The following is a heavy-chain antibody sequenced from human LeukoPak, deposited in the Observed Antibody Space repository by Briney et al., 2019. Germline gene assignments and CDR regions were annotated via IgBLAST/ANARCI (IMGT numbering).Heavy chain of an antibody. CDR2: IDQNGSEK. CDR1: GFTFSRHW. J-gene: IGHJ4*02. Sequence: SGGSLRLSCAASGFTFSRHWMTWVRQAPGKGLEWVANIDQNGSEKLYVDSVKGRFTISRDNSKNTLYLQMDRLRVEDTAVYYCAMALDYWGQGTLVTVSS. V-gene: IGHV3-7*03. CDR3: AMALDY.